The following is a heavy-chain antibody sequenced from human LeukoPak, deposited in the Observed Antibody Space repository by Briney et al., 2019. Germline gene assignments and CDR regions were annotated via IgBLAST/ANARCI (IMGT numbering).Heavy chain of an antibody. CDR1: GFTFSSYG. CDR3: AKDLYYDFWSGYYPTLDFDY. D-gene: IGHD3-3*01. Sequence: GGSLRLSCAASGFTFSSYGMHWVRQAPGKGLEWVAVISYDGSNKYYADSVKGRFTISRDNSKNTLYLQMNSLRAEDTAVYYCAKDLYYDFWSGYYPTLDFDYWGQGTLVTVSS. CDR2: ISYDGSNK. J-gene: IGHJ4*02. V-gene: IGHV3-30*18.